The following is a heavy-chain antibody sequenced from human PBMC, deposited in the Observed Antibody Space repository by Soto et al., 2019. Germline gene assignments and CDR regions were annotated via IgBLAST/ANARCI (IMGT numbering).Heavy chain of an antibody. CDR1: GFTFSSYA. Sequence: PSETLSLSCAASGFTFSSYAMHWVRQAPGKGLEWVAVISYDGSNKYYADSVKGRFTISRDNSKNTLYLQMNSLRAEDTAVYYCARGHSSGWYLIDYWGQGTLVTVSS. J-gene: IGHJ4*02. CDR3: ARGHSSGWYLIDY. D-gene: IGHD6-19*01. V-gene: IGHV3-30-3*01. CDR2: ISYDGSNK.